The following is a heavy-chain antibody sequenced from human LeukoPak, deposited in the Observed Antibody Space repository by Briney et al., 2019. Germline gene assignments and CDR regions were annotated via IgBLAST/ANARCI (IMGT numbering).Heavy chain of an antibody. V-gene: IGHV1-2*02. D-gene: IGHD2-2*01. Sequence: ASVKVSCKASGYTFTGYYMHWVRQAPGQGLEWMGWINPNSGGTNYAQKFQGRVTMTRDTSISTAYMELSRLRSDDTAVYYCARLVGGYCSSTSCYGWFDPRGQGTLVTVSS. CDR1: GYTFTGYY. J-gene: IGHJ5*02. CDR3: ARLVGGYCSSTSCYGWFDP. CDR2: INPNSGGT.